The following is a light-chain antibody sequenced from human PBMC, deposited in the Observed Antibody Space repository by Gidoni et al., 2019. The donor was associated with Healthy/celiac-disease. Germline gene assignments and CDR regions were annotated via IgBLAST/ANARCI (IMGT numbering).Light chain of an antibody. J-gene: IGKJ2*04. V-gene: IGKV1-39*01. CDR3: QQSYSTLCS. CDR2: AAS. Sequence: DIQMTQSPSSLSASVGDRVTITCRASQSISSYLNWYQQKPGKAPKLLIYAASSLQSEVPSRFSGSGSGTDFTLTISSLQPEDFATYYCQQSYSTLCSFGQGTKLEIK. CDR1: QSISSY.